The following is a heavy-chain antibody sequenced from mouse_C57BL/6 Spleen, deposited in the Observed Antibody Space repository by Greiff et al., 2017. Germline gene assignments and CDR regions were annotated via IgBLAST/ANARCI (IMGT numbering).Heavy chain of an antibody. D-gene: IGHD2-14*01. CDR3: ARGDDRDY. CDR2: IDPSDSYT. V-gene: IGHV1-69*01. Sequence: QVQLQQPGAELVMPGASVKLSCKASGYTFTSYWMHWVKQRPGQGLEWIGEIDPSDSYTNYNQTFKGKSTLTVDKSSSTAYVQLSSLATEDSAVDYCARGDDRDYWGQGTTLTVSS. J-gene: IGHJ2*01. CDR1: GYTFTSYW.